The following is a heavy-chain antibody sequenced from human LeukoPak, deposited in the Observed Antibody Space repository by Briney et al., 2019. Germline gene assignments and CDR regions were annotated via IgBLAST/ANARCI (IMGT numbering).Heavy chain of an antibody. D-gene: IGHD2-15*01. J-gene: IGHJ6*02. CDR2: ISSSGGTI. CDR3: ARKSGGSPLGYYYYYGMDV. V-gene: IGHV3-11*01. CDR1: GFTFSDYY. Sequence: GGSLRLSCAASGFTFSDYYMSWIRQAPGKGLEWVSYISSSGGTIYYADSVKGRFTIYRDNAKNSLYLQMNRLRAEDTAVYYCARKSGGSPLGYYYYYGMDVWGQGTTVTVS.